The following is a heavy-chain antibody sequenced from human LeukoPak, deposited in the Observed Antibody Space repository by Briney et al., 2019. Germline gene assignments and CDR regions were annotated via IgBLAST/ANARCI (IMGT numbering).Heavy chain of an antibody. Sequence: PSETLSLTCTVSGGTISSSSYYWGWMRQPPGKGLEWIGSIYNSGSAYYNTSLKSRVTISVDTSKNQFSLTLSSVTAADTAVYYCASTIAVAGTAWFDPWGQGTLVTVSS. CDR2: IYNSGSA. D-gene: IGHD6-19*01. CDR1: GGTISSSSYY. J-gene: IGHJ5*02. V-gene: IGHV4-39*01. CDR3: ASTIAVAGTAWFDP.